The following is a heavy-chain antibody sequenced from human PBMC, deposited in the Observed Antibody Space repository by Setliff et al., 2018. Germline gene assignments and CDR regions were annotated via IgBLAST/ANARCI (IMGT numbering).Heavy chain of an antibody. V-gene: IGHV5-51*01. CDR1: GSSFTSYW. Sequence: GESLKISCKGSGSSFTSYWTGRVRQMPGKGLEWMGIIYPGDSDTRYRPSFQGQVTISADKSISTAYLQWSSLKASDTAMYYCARLVRDIVVVPAPGGDYYYYYGMDVWGQGTTVTVSS. CDR3: ARLVRDIVVVPAPGGDYYYYYGMDV. CDR2: IYPGDSDT. D-gene: IGHD2-2*01. J-gene: IGHJ6*02.